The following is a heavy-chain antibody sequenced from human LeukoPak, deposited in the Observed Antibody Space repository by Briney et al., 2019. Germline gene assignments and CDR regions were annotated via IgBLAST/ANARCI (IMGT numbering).Heavy chain of an antibody. CDR2: ISYDGSNK. CDR1: GFTFSSYG. Sequence: GSLRLSCAASGFTFSSYGMHWVRQAPGKGLEWVAVISYDGSNKYYADSVKGRSTISRDNSKNTLYLQMNSLRAEDTAVYYCARDSGYDYGDYWGQGTLVTVSS. V-gene: IGHV3-30*03. CDR3: ARDSGYDYGDY. D-gene: IGHD5-12*01. J-gene: IGHJ4*02.